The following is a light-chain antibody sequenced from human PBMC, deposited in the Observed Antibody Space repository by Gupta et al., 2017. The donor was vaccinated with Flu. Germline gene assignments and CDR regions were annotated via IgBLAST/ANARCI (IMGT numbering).Light chain of an antibody. CDR3: LLSFAGAQPCV. CDR1: TGAVHTGYY. V-gene: IGLV7-43*01. CDR2: STN. J-gene: IGLJ3*02. Sequence: QSVVTQEPSLTIPPAGTVTLTCASNTGAVHTGYYPHWFQHKHGQAPRPRSYSTNNTHSWTPARFAGSLLGGNDALTLSGVQPEDEADYEGLLSFAGAQPCVFGGGTKLTVL.